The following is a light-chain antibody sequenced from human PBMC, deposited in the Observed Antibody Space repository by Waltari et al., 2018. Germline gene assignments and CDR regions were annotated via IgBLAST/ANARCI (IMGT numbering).Light chain of an antibody. J-gene: IGLJ1*01. CDR1: SSDVGGYHY. CDR2: EVT. CDR3: SSYTTTSTYV. V-gene: IGLV2-14*01. Sequence: QSALTQPASVSGSPGQSLTVSCTGTSSDVGGYHYVSWYQLHPGKAPKLIIYEVTNRPSGISNRFSGSKSGNTASLTISGLQTEDEADYYCSSYTTTSTYVFGSGTKVTVL.